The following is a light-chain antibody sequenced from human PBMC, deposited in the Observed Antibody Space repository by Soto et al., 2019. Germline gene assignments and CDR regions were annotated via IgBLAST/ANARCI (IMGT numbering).Light chain of an antibody. CDR2: GAS. CDR1: QSVNNS. V-gene: IGKV3-11*01. CDR3: QQRSNWPVT. J-gene: IGKJ5*01. Sequence: EIGLTQSQATLSSSPGERATLSCSASQSVNNSLAWYQQKPGQAPRLLIYGASNRAGGIPARFSGSGSGTDFTLTISSLEPEDFAVYYCQQRSNWPVTFGQGTRLEIK.